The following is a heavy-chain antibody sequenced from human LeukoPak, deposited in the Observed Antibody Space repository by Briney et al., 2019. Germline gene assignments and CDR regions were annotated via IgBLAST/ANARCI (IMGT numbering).Heavy chain of an antibody. V-gene: IGHV3-53*04. CDR3: ARDSTVGYYYGMDV. D-gene: IGHD4-17*01. CDR1: GFTVSSNY. Sequence: EGSLRLSCAASGFTVSSNYMSWVRQAPGKGLEWVSVIYSGGSTYYADSVKGRFTISRHNSKNTLYLQMNSLRAEDTAVYYCARDSTVGYYYGMDVWGQGTTVTVSS. J-gene: IGHJ6*02. CDR2: IYSGGST.